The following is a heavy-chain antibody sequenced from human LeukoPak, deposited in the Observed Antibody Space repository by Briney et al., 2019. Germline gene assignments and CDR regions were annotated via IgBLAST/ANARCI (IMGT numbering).Heavy chain of an antibody. Sequence: GASVKVSCKASGYTLIGFYIHWVRQAPGQGLEWMGRIRPDDGATNYAQKIQGRVTLTRDTSISTSYMELSSLTSDDTAVYFCAREGVVAGSSRGWFDPWGHGTQVTVSS. V-gene: IGHV1-2*06. CDR2: IRPDDGAT. CDR1: GYTLIGFY. CDR3: AREGVVAGSSRGWFDP. D-gene: IGHD6-19*01. J-gene: IGHJ5*02.